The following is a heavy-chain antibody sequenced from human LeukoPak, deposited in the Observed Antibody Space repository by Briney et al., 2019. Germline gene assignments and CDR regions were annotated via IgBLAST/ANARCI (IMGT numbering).Heavy chain of an antibody. V-gene: IGHV3-21*01. D-gene: IGHD6-13*01. Sequence: PGGSLRLSCAASGFTFSSYSMNWVRQAPGKGLEWVSSISSSSSYIYYADSVKGRFTISRDNAKNSLYLQMNSLRAEDTAVYYCARVLGPASSWYYWDAFDIWGQGTMVTVSS. CDR1: GFTFSSYS. J-gene: IGHJ3*02. CDR2: ISSSSSYI. CDR3: ARVLGPASSWYYWDAFDI.